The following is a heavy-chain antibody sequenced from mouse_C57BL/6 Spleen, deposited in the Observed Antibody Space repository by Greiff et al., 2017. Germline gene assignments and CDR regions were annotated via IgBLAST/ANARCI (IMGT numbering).Heavy chain of an antibody. CDR3: ARKGDGYDGWFAY. D-gene: IGHD2-2*01. CDR1: GFSLTSYG. CDR2: IWSGGST. Sequence: VQLVESGPGLVQPSPSLSITCTVSGFSLTSYGVHWVRQSPGKGLEWLGVIWSGGSTDYNAAFISRLSISKDNSKSQVFFKMNSLQADDTAIYYCARKGDGYDGWFAYWGQGTLVTVSA. J-gene: IGHJ3*01. V-gene: IGHV2-2*01.